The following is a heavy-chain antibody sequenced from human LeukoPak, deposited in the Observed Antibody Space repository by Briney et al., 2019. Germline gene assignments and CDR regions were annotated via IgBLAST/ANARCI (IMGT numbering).Heavy chain of an antibody. CDR1: GGTFSSYG. Sequence: ASVKVSCKASGGTFSSYGISWVRQAPGQGLEWMGWISAYNGNTNYAQKLQGRVTMTTDTSTSTAYMELRSLRSDDTAVYYCARDSDYYYDSSAWGFDYWGQGTLVTVSS. V-gene: IGHV1-18*01. CDR3: ARDSDYYYDSSAWGFDY. D-gene: IGHD3-22*01. CDR2: ISAYNGNT. J-gene: IGHJ4*02.